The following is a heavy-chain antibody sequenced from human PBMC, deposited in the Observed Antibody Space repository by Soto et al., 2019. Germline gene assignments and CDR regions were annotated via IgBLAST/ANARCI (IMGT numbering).Heavy chain of an antibody. CDR3: AAAVPAEYVFPYYYMDV. V-gene: IGHV4-34*01. D-gene: IGHD3-16*01. J-gene: IGHJ6*03. Sequence: SETLSLTCAVYGGSFSGYYCSWLRQAPGKGLEWIAEINHSVSTNYNPSLMSRVTISVDSSKNQVSLKLSSVTAADTAVYYCAAAVPAEYVFPYYYMDVWGKGTTVTVSS. CDR2: INHSVST. CDR1: GGSFSGYY.